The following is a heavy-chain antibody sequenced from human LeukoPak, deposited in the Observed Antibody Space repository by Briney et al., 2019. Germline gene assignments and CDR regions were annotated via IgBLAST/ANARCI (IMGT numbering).Heavy chain of an antibody. CDR2: ISYDGSNK. V-gene: IGHV3-30*04. J-gene: IGHJ4*02. D-gene: IGHD1-26*01. CDR3: ARDGGGRYYRQIDY. Sequence: GRSLRLSCAASGFTFSSYAMHWVRQAPGKGLEWVAVISYDGSNKYYADSVKGRFTISRDNSKNTLYLQMNSLRAEDTAVYYCARDGGGRYYRQIDYWGQGTLVTVSS. CDR1: GFTFSSYA.